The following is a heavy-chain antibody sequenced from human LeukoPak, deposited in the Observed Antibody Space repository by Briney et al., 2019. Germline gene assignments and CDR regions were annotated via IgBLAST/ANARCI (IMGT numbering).Heavy chain of an antibody. V-gene: IGHV4-38-2*02. CDR1: GYSMSSGYY. Sequence: SETLSLTCTVSGYSMSSGYYWGWIRQPPGKGLQWIGSIFHSGNSYYNPSLKSRVIISLDTSKNQFSLKLNSVNAADTAVYYCARRNHYDSKEIDYWGQGTLVTVSS. CDR3: ARRNHYDSKEIDY. CDR2: IFHSGNS. D-gene: IGHD3-22*01. J-gene: IGHJ4*02.